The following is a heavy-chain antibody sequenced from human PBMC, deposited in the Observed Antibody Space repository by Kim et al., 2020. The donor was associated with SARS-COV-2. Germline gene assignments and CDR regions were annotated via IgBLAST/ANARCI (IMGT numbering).Heavy chain of an antibody. V-gene: IGHV4-59*01. CDR2: IYYSGNT. CDR1: GCSISSYC. CDR3: ARAPLTIRGTFDY. D-gene: IGHD3-3*01. J-gene: IGHJ4*02. Sequence: SETLSLTCTVSGCSISSYCWSWIRQPPGKGLEWIGYIYYSGNTNYNPSLKSRGTISVDTSKNQFSLKLSSLTAADAAVYYCARAPLTIRGTFDYWGQGTL.